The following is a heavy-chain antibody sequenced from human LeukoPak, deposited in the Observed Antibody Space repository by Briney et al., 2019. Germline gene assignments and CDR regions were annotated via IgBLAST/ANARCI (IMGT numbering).Heavy chain of an antibody. CDR2: INHSGST. CDR3: ARGPASHSSGREVNFDY. CDR1: GGSFSGYY. V-gene: IGHV4-34*01. J-gene: IGHJ4*02. D-gene: IGHD6-19*01. Sequence: SETLSLTCAVYGGSFSGYYWSWIRQPPGKGLEWIGEINHSGSTNYNPSLESRVTISVDTSKNQFSLKLSSVTAADTAVYYCARGPASHSSGREVNFDYWGQGTLVTVSS.